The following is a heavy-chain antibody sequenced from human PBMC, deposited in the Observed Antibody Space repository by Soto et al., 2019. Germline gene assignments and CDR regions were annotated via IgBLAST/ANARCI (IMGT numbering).Heavy chain of an antibody. D-gene: IGHD3-16*01. V-gene: IGHV4-4*09. CDR1: GDSVRNQY. CDR2: IYRSGST. J-gene: IGHJ6*03. Sequence: QVQMQESGPGLVKPSETLSLTCTVSGDSVRNQYWSWIRRPPGRGLEWIGYIYRSGSTKYTPSLKSRLTISVDTSKNQFSPKLSSVTAADTAVYYCARTLDYGHMDVWGKGTTVTVSS. CDR3: ARTLDYGHMDV.